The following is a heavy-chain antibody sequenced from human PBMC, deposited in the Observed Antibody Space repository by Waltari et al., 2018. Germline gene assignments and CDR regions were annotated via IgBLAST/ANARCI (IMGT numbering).Heavy chain of an antibody. Sequence: EVQLVESGGGLVQPGGSLRLCCAASGFLFRSYWLHWFGQFPGNGLGLVSRINSDGISTTYADSVKGLFTISRDNAKNTLFLQMHSLSAEDTAVYYCVIVRLPYGDSFDYYYYAMYVWGQGTTVTVSS. D-gene: IGHD4-17*01. CDR2: INSDGIST. CDR3: VIVRLPYGDSFDYYYYAMYV. V-gene: IGHV3-74*01. J-gene: IGHJ6*02. CDR1: GFLFRSYW.